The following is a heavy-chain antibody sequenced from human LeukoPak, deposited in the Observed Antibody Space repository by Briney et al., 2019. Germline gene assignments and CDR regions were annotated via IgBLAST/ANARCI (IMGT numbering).Heavy chain of an antibody. D-gene: IGHD3-10*01. Sequence: GGSLRLSCEGSGFSFSSYWMTWVRQLPGKGPEWVANIRQDESERYFADSVKGRFTISGDNAKKSVYLHMSSLRAEDTALYYCARLSAYYYGSYFYYYMDVWGKGTTVTVSS. J-gene: IGHJ6*03. CDR1: GFSFSSYW. CDR3: ARLSAYYYGSYFYYYMDV. V-gene: IGHV3-7*01. CDR2: IRQDESER.